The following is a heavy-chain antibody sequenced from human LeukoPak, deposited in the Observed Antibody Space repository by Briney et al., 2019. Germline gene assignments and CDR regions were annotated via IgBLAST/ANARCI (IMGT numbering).Heavy chain of an antibody. CDR3: ARGGYSYGRKTFDY. J-gene: IGHJ4*02. Sequence: SETLSLTCAAYGGSFSGYYWSWIRQPPGKGLEWIGEINHSGSTNYNPSLKSRVTISVDTSKNQFSLKLSSVAAADTAVYYRARGGYSYGRKTFDYWGQGTLVTVSS. D-gene: IGHD5-18*01. V-gene: IGHV4-34*01. CDR1: GGSFSGYY. CDR2: INHSGST.